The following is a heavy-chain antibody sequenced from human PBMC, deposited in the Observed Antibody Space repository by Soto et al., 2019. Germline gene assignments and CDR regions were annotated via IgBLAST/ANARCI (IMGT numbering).Heavy chain of an antibody. CDR3: ARLARWDNHFDY. D-gene: IGHD1-20*01. Sequence: SETLSLTCTVSGGSISSYYWSWIRQPPGKGLEWIGYIYYSGSTNYNPSLKSRVTISVDTSKNQFSLKLSSVTAADTAVYYCARLARWDNHFDYWGQGTLVTVSS. CDR2: IYYSGST. J-gene: IGHJ4*02. V-gene: IGHV4-59*01. CDR1: GGSISSYY.